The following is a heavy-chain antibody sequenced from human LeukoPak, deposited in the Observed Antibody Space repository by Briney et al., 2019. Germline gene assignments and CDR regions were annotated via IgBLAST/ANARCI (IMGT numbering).Heavy chain of an antibody. CDR1: GFTFSSYA. CDR2: ISYDGSNK. CDR3: ARSGGDYYDSISGLLLYFDY. J-gene: IGHJ4*02. Sequence: PGRSLRLSCAASGFTFSSYAMHWVCQAPGKGLEWVAVISYDGSNKYYADSVKGRFTISRDNSKNTLYLQMNSLRAEDTAVYYCARSGGDYYDSISGLLLYFDYWGQGTLVTVSS. D-gene: IGHD3-22*01. V-gene: IGHV3-30-3*01.